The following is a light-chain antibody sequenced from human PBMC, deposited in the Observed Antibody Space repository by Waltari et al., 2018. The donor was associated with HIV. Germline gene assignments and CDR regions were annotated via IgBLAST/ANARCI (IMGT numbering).Light chain of an antibody. CDR2: EVT. J-gene: IGLJ2*01. CDR1: SSDVGSSNL. CDR3: CSYASSSTLL. V-gene: IGLV2-23*02. Sequence: QSALTQPASVSGSPGQSITISCTGNSSDVGSSNLVSWYQQHPGKAPKVLIYEVTKRPSGVSNRFSASKSGDMASLTISGLQPEDEADYYCCSYASSSTLLFGGGTKLTVL.